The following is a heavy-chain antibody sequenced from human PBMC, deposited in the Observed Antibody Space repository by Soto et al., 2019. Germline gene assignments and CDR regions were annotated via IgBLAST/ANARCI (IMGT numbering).Heavy chain of an antibody. Sequence: RLSGASAKFIFSGDGRHWDHQAPGKGLEWVAVISYDGSNKYYADSVKGRFTISRDNSKNTLYLQMNSLRAEDTGVYYCATNALCVKLWSGFDYWSQGTLVTVSS. D-gene: IGHD5-18*01. CDR3: ATNALCVKLWSGFDY. J-gene: IGHJ4*02. V-gene: IGHV3-30*03. CDR2: ISYDGSNK. CDR1: KFIFSGDG.